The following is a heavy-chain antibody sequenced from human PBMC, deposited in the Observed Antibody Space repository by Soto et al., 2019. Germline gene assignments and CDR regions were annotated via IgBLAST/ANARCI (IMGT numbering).Heavy chain of an antibody. CDR3: ARDRLGYYGMDV. CDR2: ISSSSSTI. Sequence: GGSLRLSCAASGFTLSSYSMNWVRKAPGKGLEWVSYISSSSSTIYYADPVKGRFTISRDNAKNSLYLQMNSLRDEDTGVYYCARDRLGYYGMDVWGQGTTVTVSS. CDR1: GFTLSSYS. J-gene: IGHJ6*02. V-gene: IGHV3-48*02. D-gene: IGHD6-6*01.